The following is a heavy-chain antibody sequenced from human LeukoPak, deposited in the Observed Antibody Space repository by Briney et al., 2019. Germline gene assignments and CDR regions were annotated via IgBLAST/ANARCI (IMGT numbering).Heavy chain of an antibody. CDR1: GYTFTDYY. J-gene: IGHJ3*02. CDR2: ISPKSGGT. CDR3: AVGLLTGDAFDI. Sequence: ASMKVSCKASGYTFTDYYVHWVRQAPGQGLEWMGWISPKSGGTSYPQKFQGRVSMTRDTSINTAYMELSRLRSDDTAVYYRAVGLLTGDAFDIWGQGTMVTVSS. V-gene: IGHV1-2*02. D-gene: IGHD7-27*01.